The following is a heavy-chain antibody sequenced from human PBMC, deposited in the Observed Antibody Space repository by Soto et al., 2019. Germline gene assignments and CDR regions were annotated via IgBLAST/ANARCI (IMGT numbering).Heavy chain of an antibody. D-gene: IGHD1-1*01. CDR1: GFTVSSNY. J-gene: IGHJ4*02. V-gene: IGHV3-66*01. CDR3: VRGDNWNDEASDD. Sequence: GGSLRLSCAASGFTVSSNYMSWVRQAPGKGLEWISIIYSAGNTYYADSVKGRFTISRDNSKNTLYLQMNSLGAEDTAVYYCVRGDNWNDEASDDWGQGTLVTVSS. CDR2: IYSAGNT.